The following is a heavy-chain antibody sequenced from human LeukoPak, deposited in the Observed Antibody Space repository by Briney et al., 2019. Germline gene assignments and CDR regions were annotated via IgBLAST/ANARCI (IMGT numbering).Heavy chain of an antibody. Sequence: SETLSLTCTVSGGSIRSNSFYWGWLRQPPGKGLEWIGSIYYSGSTYYNPSLKSRVSISVDMSKNQFSLKLSSVTAADTAVYYCARQTRSAWYYFDYWGQGTLVTVSS. V-gene: IGHV4-39*01. J-gene: IGHJ4*02. D-gene: IGHD6-19*01. CDR2: IYYSGST. CDR3: ARQTRSAWYYFDY. CDR1: GGSIRSNSFY.